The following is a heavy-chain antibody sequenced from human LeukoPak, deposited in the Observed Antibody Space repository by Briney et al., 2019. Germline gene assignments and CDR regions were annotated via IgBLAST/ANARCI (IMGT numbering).Heavy chain of an antibody. Sequence: GASVKVSCKASGYTFTSYYMHWVRQAPGQGLEWMGIINPSGGSTSYAQKFQGRVTVTRDTSISTAYMELSRLRSDDTAVYYCARDLEYYDSSLCLGYWGQGTLVTVSS. CDR3: ARDLEYYDSSLCLGY. J-gene: IGHJ4*02. CDR1: GYTFTSYY. CDR2: INPSGGST. V-gene: IGHV1-46*01. D-gene: IGHD3-22*01.